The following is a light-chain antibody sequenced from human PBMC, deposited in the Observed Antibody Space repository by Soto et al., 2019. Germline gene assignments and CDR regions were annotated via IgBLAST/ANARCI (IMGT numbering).Light chain of an antibody. V-gene: IGKV1-5*03. CDR3: QHYNSYSEA. CDR2: KAS. Sequence: DIPMHQSPSTLSAAVGDRVTITCRASQSISSWLAWYQQKPGKAPKLLIYKASTLKSGVPSRFSGSGSGTEFTLTISSLQPDDFATYYCQHYNSYSEAFGQGTKVDI. CDR1: QSISSW. J-gene: IGKJ1*01.